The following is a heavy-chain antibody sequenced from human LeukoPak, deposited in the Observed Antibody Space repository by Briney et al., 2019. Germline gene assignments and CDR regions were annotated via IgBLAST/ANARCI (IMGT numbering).Heavy chain of an antibody. V-gene: IGHV3-23*01. D-gene: IGHD5-12*01. J-gene: IGHJ4*02. CDR3: AKDRVARGEYFDY. CDR1: GFTFSDHA. CDR2: IRGSGDYT. Sequence: PGGSLRLSCAASGFTFSDHAMSWVRQAPGKGLEWVSGIRGSGDYTYHADSVKGRFTISRDNSKNTLYLQMNSLRAEDTAKYYCAKDRVARGEYFDYWGQGTLVTVSS.